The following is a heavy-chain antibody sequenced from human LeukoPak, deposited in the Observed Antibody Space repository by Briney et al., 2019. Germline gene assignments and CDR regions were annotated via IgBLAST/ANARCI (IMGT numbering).Heavy chain of an antibody. CDR1: GFTVSSNY. V-gene: IGHV3-66*01. CDR3: ARDSTGFRGSLYYFDY. CDR2: IYSGGST. Sequence: PGGSLRLSCAASGFTVSSNYMSWVRQAPGKGLEWVSVIYSGGSTYYADSVKGRFTISRDNSKNTLYPQMNSLRAEDTAVYYCARDSTGFRGSLYYFDYWGQGTLVTVSS. J-gene: IGHJ4*02. D-gene: IGHD3-9*01.